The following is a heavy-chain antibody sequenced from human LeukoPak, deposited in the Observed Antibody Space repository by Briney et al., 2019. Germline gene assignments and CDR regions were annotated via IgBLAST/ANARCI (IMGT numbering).Heavy chain of an antibody. D-gene: IGHD3-22*01. Sequence: PGGSLRLSCAASGFAVSSNYMNWVRQAPGKGLEWVSAIYSGGSTYYADSVKGRFTISRDNSKNTLYLQMHSLRAEDTAMYFCARDAYRDYYDNSGYYYVGMDVWGQGTTVTVSS. CDR1: GFAVSSNY. J-gene: IGHJ6*02. CDR3: ARDAYRDYYDNSGYYYVGMDV. V-gene: IGHV3-53*01. CDR2: IYSGGST.